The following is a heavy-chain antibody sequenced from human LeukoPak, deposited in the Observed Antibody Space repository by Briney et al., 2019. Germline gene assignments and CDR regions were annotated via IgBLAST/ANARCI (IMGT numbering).Heavy chain of an antibody. V-gene: IGHV1-69*13. CDR2: IIPIFGTA. J-gene: IGHJ4*02. Sequence: SVKLSCTASGGTLSSYAISWVRQSAGHGLKWMGGIIPIFGTANYAKKFQSRVTITADESTSTAYMELSSLRSEDTAVYYCARDPHQGTPGDWGQGTLVTVSS. CDR1: GGTLSSYA. D-gene: IGHD1-1*01. CDR3: ARDPHQGTPGD.